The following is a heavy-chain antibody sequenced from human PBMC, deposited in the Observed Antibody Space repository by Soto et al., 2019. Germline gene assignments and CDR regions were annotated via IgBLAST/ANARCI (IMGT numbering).Heavy chain of an antibody. J-gene: IGHJ4*02. CDR1: GGSISSYY. V-gene: IGHV4-59*01. Sequence: SETLSLTCTVSGGSISSYYWSWIRQPPGKGLEWIGYIYFSGSTNYNPSLKSRVTISVDTSKNQFSLKLSSVTAADTAVYFCVRDGYYYDSSGYQSVYYFDYWGQGTRVTVSS. CDR3: VRDGYYYDSSGYQSVYYFDY. D-gene: IGHD3-22*01. CDR2: IYFSGST.